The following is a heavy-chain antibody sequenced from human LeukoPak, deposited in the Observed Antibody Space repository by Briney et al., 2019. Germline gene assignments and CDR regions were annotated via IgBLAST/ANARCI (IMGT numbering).Heavy chain of an antibody. CDR2: INQDGTEK. Sequence: GGSLRLSCAASRFSFTTYWMSWVRQAPGKGLEWVANINQDGTEKYYVDSVKGRFTISRDNAKNSLYLQMNSLRVEDTAVYYCAKLAKYFYGSETYYFFEHWGQGTPVTASS. CDR1: RFSFTTYW. D-gene: IGHD3-10*01. V-gene: IGHV3-7*01. CDR3: AKLAKYFYGSETYYFFEH. J-gene: IGHJ4*02.